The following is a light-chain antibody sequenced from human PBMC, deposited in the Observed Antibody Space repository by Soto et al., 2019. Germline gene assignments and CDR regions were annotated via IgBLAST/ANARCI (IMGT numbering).Light chain of an antibody. J-gene: IGKJ1*01. CDR3: QQYDISPRT. Sequence: EIVLTQSPGTLSLSPGERATLSCRASQSLNSFYFDWYQQKPGLAPRLLIYGSSNRATGIPDRFSGSVSGTDFTLTISRLDPEDFAVYYCQQYDISPRTFGQGTKVEVK. CDR2: GSS. CDR1: QSLNSFY. V-gene: IGKV3-20*01.